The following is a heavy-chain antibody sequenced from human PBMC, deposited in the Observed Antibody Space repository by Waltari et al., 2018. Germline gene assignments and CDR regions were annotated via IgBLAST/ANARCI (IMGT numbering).Heavy chain of an antibody. J-gene: IGHJ4*02. D-gene: IGHD3-10*01. CDR3: ARRIQLTYYYGSGSYYSV. V-gene: IGHV4-34*01. CDR2: INHSGNT. CDR1: GWSFSGYS. Sequence: QVQLPQWGAGLLKPSETLSLTCAVYGWSFSGYSWSWIRQPPGKGLEWIGEINHSGNTNYNPSLKSRVTISVDTSKKQFSLKLSSVTAADTAVYYCARRIQLTYYYGSGSYYSVWGQGTLVTVSS.